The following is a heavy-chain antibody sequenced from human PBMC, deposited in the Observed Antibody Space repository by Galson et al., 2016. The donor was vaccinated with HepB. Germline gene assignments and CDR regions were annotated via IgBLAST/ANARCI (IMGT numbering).Heavy chain of an antibody. J-gene: IGHJ3*02. V-gene: IGHV3-11*01. CDR1: GFTFSETY. Sequence: SLRLSCAASGFTFSETYMTWIRQAPGKGLEWISYITSSGGLSYYADSMEGRFTISRDNAKNSVYLQINSLRAEDTAVYYCASRGFYGSLDNWGPGTMVTVSS. D-gene: IGHD6-25*01. CDR2: ITSSGGLS. CDR3: ASRGFYGSLDN.